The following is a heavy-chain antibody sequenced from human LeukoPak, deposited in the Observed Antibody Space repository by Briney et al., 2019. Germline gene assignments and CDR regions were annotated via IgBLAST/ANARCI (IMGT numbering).Heavy chain of an antibody. J-gene: IGHJ4*02. CDR3: AKASWVSSADAVL. CDR1: GFNFDTYT. D-gene: IGHD3-16*01. CDR2: LRGDGET. Sequence: GGSLRFSCAASGFNFDTYTMSWVRQAPARGLEWVSSLRGDGETFYADSVKGRFTLSRDESRNTVYLQMNNLRVEDTAEYFCAKASWVSSADAVLWGQGTLVTVSS. V-gene: IGHV3-23*01.